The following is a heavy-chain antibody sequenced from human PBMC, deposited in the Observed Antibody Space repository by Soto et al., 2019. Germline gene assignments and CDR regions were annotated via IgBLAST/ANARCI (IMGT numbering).Heavy chain of an antibody. CDR1: GGSISSYH. J-gene: IGHJ6*02. D-gene: IGHD6-13*01. V-gene: IGHV4-59*12. CDR2: THYSGST. CDR3: ARLSPLILAGTSYYHSMDV. Sequence: SETLSLTCTVSGGSISSYHWSWIRRPPGKGLEWIGYTHYSGSTNYNPSLMSRLTMSVDSSKNQFSLNLRSVTAADTAVYYCARLSPLILAGTSYYHSMDVWGQGAPVTVSS.